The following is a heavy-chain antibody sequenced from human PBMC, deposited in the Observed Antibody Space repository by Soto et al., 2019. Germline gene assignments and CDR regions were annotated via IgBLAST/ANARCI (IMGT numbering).Heavy chain of an antibody. D-gene: IGHD3-3*01. CDR2: IIPLFDTK. V-gene: IGHV1-69*01. CDR3: ARAPILSGVTIHEHYFGS. Sequence: QVQLVQSGAEVKKPGSSVKVSCKASGGTFSNSVISWLRQAPGQGLEWMGGIIPLFDTKNYAQKLQGRLTFSADESTSTAYMELSSLRSEDTAVYYCARAPILSGVTIHEHYFGSWGQGTPVTVSS. J-gene: IGHJ4*02. CDR1: GGTFSNSV.